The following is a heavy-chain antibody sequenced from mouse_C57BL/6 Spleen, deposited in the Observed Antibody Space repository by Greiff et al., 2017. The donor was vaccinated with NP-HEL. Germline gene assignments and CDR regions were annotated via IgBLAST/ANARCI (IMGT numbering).Heavy chain of an antibody. CDR3: AREGYDYAMDY. J-gene: IGHJ4*01. Sequence: VQLQQPGAELVRPGSSVKLSCKASGYTFTSYWMDWVKQRPGQGLEWIGNIYPSDSETHYNQKFKDKATLTVDKSSSTAYMQLSSLTSEDSAVYYCAREGYDYAMDYGGQGTSVTVSS. V-gene: IGHV1-61*01. CDR2: IYPSDSET. CDR1: GYTFTSYW. D-gene: IGHD2-4*01.